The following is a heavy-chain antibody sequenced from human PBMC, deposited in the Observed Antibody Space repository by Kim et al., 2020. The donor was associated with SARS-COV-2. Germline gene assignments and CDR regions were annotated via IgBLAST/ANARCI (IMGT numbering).Heavy chain of an antibody. CDR1: GYTFTSYG. CDR3: AIGFDSAIPWISFGY. CDR2: VSAFNGNT. V-gene: IGHV1-18*04. J-gene: IGHJ4*02. Sequence: ASVKVSCKASGYTFTSYGITWVRQAQAPGQGLEWMGWVSAFNGNTNFAQKFQGRVTMTTDTSTTTAYMELRSLRSDDTAVYYCAIGFDSAIPWISFGYWGQGTLVTVSS. D-gene: IGHD2-21*01.